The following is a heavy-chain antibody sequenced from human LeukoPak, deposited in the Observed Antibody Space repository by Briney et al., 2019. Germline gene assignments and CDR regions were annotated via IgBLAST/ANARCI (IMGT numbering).Heavy chain of an antibody. V-gene: IGHV4-39*01. CDR3: ARRDSSSWYPILYYFDY. CDR2: IYYSGST. Sequence: PSETLSLTCPVSGGSISSSGYYWGWIRQPPGKGLEWIGSIYYSGSTYYSPSLKSRVTISVDTSKNQFSLKLSSVTAADTAVYYCARRDSSSWYPILYYFDYWGQGTLVTVSS. CDR1: GGSISSSGYY. D-gene: IGHD6-13*01. J-gene: IGHJ4*02.